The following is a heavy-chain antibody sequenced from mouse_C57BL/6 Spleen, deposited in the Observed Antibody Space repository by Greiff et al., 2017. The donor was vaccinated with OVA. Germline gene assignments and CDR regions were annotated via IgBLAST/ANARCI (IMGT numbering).Heavy chain of an antibody. V-gene: IGHV1-69*02. CDR1: GYTFTSYW. CDR2: IDPSDSYT. J-gene: IGHJ2*01. Sequence: QVQLQQPGAELVKPGASVKLSCKASGYTFTSYWMHWVKQRPGQGLEWIGEIDPSDSYTNYNQKFKGKATLTVDTSSSTAYMQLSSLTSEDSAVYYCARRRDFDYWGQGTTLTVSS. CDR3: ARRRDFDY.